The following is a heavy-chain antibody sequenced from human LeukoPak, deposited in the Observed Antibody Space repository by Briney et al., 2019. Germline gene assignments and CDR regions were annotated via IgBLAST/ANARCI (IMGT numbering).Heavy chain of an antibody. J-gene: IGHJ4*02. D-gene: IGHD3-22*01. CDR1: GFAFSSYW. CDR2: IKEDGSEK. CDR3: ARDSVHGYYDSSGYSTLFDY. Sequence: PGGSLRLSCAASGFAFSSYWMSWVRQAPGKGLEWVANIKEDGSEKYYVDSVKGRFTMSRDNAKNSVYLQMNSLRAEDTAVYYCARDSVHGYYDSSGYSTLFDYWGQGTLVTVSS. V-gene: IGHV3-7*01.